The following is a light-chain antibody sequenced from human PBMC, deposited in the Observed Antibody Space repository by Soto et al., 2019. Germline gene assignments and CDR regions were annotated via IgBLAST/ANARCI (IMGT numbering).Light chain of an antibody. CDR2: KAS. CDR3: QQYNSLWT. CDR1: QSISSW. Sequence: DIQMTQYPSTLSASVGGRVTITCRASQSISSWLAWYQQKPGKAPRLLIYKASSLESGVPSRFSGSGSGTEFTLTISSLQPDDFATYYCQQYNSLWTFGQGTKVDIK. J-gene: IGKJ1*01. V-gene: IGKV1-5*03.